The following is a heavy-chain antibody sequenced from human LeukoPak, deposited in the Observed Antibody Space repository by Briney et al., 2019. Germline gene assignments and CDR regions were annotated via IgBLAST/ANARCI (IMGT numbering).Heavy chain of an antibody. CDR2: ISHDGTNS. CDR3: ARAVGSRFDY. V-gene: IGHV3-30*14. Sequence: GGSLRLSCEASGFTFSSYPIHWVRQAPGKGLDWVTVISHDGTNSYYADSVKGRFTISRDNSQNTLYLQMNSLRGDDTAVYYCARAVGSRFDYWGQGTLVTVSS. J-gene: IGHJ4*02. D-gene: IGHD1-1*01. CDR1: GFTFSSYP.